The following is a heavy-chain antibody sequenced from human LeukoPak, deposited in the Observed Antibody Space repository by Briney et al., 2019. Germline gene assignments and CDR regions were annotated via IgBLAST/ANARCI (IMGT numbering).Heavy chain of an antibody. CDR3: ARDRGPYCSSTSCYNWFDP. J-gene: IGHJ5*02. V-gene: IGHV4-4*07. CDR2: IYTSGST. CDR1: GGSISSYY. D-gene: IGHD2-2*01. Sequence: PSETLSLTCTVSGGSISSYYCSWIRQPAGKGLEWIGRIYTSGSTNYNPSLKSRVTMSVDTSKNQFSLKLSSVTAADTAVYYCARDRGPYCSSTSCYNWFDPWGQGTLVTVSS.